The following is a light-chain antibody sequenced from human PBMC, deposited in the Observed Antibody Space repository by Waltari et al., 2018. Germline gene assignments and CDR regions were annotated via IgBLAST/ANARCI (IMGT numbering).Light chain of an antibody. V-gene: IGLV2-23*01. Sequence: QSALTQPASASGFPGQSITISCTGSSTGVGGHHPVTWYLQVPNHAPQLIIYYGTRPPPAISSRFSSSKSGHTASLTISGLQAEDEALYFCSSYERSDISVLFGGGTQLSVL. CDR2: YGT. CDR3: SSYERSDISVL. J-gene: IGLJ3*02. CDR1: STGVGGHHP.